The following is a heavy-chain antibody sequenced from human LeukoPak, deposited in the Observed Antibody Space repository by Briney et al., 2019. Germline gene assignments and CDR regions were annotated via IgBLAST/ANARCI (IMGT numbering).Heavy chain of an antibody. CDR2: ISYDGSNK. CDR1: GFTFSSYA. D-gene: IGHD5-18*01. J-gene: IGHJ4*02. V-gene: IGHV3-30-3*01. Sequence: GGSLRLSCAASGFTFSSYAMHWVRQAPGKGLEWVAVISYDGSNKYYADSVKGRFTISRDNSKNTLYLQMNSLRAEDTAVYYCARDLYVDTDFDYWGQGTLVTVSS. CDR3: ARDLYVDTDFDY.